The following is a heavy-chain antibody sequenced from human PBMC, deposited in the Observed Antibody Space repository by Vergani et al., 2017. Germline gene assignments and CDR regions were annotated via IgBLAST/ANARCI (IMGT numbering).Heavy chain of an antibody. V-gene: IGHV4-4*09. Sequence: QVQLQQWGAGLLKPSETLSLTCTVSGGSISSYYWSWIRQPPGKGLEWIGYIYTSGSTNYNPSLKSRVTISVDTSKNQFSLKLSSVTAADTAVYYCAREGSGSKTDAFDIWGQGTMVTVAS. CDR1: GGSISSYY. CDR3: AREGSGSKTDAFDI. CDR2: IYTSGST. J-gene: IGHJ3*02. D-gene: IGHD5-12*01.